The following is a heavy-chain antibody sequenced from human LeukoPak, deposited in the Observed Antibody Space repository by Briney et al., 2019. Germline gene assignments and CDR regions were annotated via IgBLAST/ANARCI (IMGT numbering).Heavy chain of an antibody. V-gene: IGHV3-7*01. CDR3: ARDSGWHRFDP. J-gene: IGHJ5*02. Sequence: GGSLRLSCAASGFTFSSYGMHWVRQAPGKGLEWVASIKEDGSERYYVDSVKGRFTISRDNAKNSLYLQMYSLRAEDTAVYYCARDSGWHRFDPWGQGTLVTVSS. CDR1: GFTFSSYG. CDR2: IKEDGSER. D-gene: IGHD3-10*01.